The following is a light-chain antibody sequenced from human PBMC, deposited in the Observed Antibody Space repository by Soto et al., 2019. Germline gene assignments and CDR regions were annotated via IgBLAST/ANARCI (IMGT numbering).Light chain of an antibody. J-gene: IGLJ1*01. Sequence: QSALTQPASVSGSPGQSITISCTGTSSDVGGYNYVSWHQQHPGKAPKLMIYEVSNRPSGVSNRFSGSKSGNTASLTISGLQAEDEADYYCSSYTSSSTSFGTGTKVTVL. CDR2: EVS. CDR1: SSDVGGYNY. CDR3: SSYTSSSTS. V-gene: IGLV2-14*01.